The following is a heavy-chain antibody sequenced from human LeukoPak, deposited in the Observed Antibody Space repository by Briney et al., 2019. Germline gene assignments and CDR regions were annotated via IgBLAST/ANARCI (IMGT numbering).Heavy chain of an antibody. CDR2: ISSSSSYI. CDR1: GFTFSSYS. Sequence: GGSLRLSCAASGFTFSSYSMNWVRQAPGKGLEWVSSISSSSSYIYYADSVKGRFTISRDNAKNSLYLQMNSLRAEDTAVYYCARDYVVINAPDGFDIWGQGTMVTVSS. J-gene: IGHJ3*02. V-gene: IGHV3-21*01. CDR3: ARDYVVINAPDGFDI. D-gene: IGHD2-21*01.